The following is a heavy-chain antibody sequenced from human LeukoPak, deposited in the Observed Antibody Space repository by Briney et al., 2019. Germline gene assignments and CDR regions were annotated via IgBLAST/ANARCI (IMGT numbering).Heavy chain of an antibody. CDR2: IIPIFGTA. Sequence: GASVKVSCKASGGTFSSYAISWVRQAPGQGLEWMGGIIPIFGTANYAQKFQGRVTIPTDESTSTAYMELSSLRSEDTAVYYCARDPPSQTLPRYYYYMDVWGKGTTVTVSS. J-gene: IGHJ6*03. V-gene: IGHV1-69*05. CDR3: ARDPPSQTLPRYYYYMDV. CDR1: GGTFSSYA.